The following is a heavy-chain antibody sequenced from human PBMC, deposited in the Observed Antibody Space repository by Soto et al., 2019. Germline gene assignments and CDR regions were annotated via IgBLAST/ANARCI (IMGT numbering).Heavy chain of an antibody. D-gene: IGHD6-19*01. J-gene: IGHJ4*02. CDR2: IYWDDDK. CDR3: AHGSGWLSDY. CDR1: GFSLSSTAVG. V-gene: IGHV2-5*02. Sequence: QITLKESGPTLVKPTQTLTLTCTFSGFSLSSTAVGVNWIRQPPGKALEWLALIYWDDDKQYSPSLKSRLTIPNDTSNKQVVLKMTNMDPVDTATYYCAHGSGWLSDYWGQGTLVTVSS.